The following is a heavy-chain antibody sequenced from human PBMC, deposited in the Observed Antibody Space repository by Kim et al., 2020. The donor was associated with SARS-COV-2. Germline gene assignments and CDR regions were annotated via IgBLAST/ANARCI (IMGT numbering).Heavy chain of an antibody. D-gene: IGHD3-10*01. J-gene: IGHJ4*02. V-gene: IGHV1-69*01. Sequence: YAQKFQGRVTITADESTSTAYMELSSLRSEDTAVYYCATSLSGFGELFGYWGQGTLVTVSS. CDR3: ATSLSGFGELFGY.